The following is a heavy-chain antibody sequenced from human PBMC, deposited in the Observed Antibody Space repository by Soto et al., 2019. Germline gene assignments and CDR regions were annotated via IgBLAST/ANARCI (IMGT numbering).Heavy chain of an antibody. CDR1: GFTFSSYG. Sequence: GGSLRLSCAASGFTFSSYGMHWVRQAPGKGLEWVSYISSSSSTIYYADSVKGRFTISRDNAKNSLYLQMNSLRAEDTAVYYCAREIYDSSGYYAPFDYWVQGT. CDR3: AREIYDSSGYYAPFDY. CDR2: ISSSSSTI. D-gene: IGHD3-22*01. V-gene: IGHV3-48*01. J-gene: IGHJ4*02.